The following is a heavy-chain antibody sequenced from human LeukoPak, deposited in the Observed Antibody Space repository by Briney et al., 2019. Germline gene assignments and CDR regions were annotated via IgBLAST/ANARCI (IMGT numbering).Heavy chain of an antibody. CDR1: GGSIGNTTFY. Sequence: SETLSLTCTVSGGSIGNTTFYWGWIRQPPGKGLEWIGTIYYNGNTYYNLSLKSRVTIPIDTPKNQFSLKLSSVTATDTAVYYCARHGVTTTGYYWDWGQGTLVTVSS. CDR2: IYYNGNT. D-gene: IGHD3-9*01. CDR3: ARHGVTTTGYYWD. J-gene: IGHJ4*02. V-gene: IGHV4-39*01.